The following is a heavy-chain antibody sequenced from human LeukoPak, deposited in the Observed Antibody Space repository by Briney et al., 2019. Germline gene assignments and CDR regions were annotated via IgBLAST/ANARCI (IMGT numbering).Heavy chain of an antibody. Sequence: GGSLRLSCAASGFTFSSYSMNWVRQAPGKGLEWVSYISSSSSTIYYADSVKGRFTISRDNSKNTLYLQMNSLRAEDTAVYYCAKVPYGDYGEHAFDIWGQGTMVTVSS. D-gene: IGHD4-17*01. J-gene: IGHJ3*02. V-gene: IGHV3-48*01. CDR3: AKVPYGDYGEHAFDI. CDR1: GFTFSSYS. CDR2: ISSSSSTI.